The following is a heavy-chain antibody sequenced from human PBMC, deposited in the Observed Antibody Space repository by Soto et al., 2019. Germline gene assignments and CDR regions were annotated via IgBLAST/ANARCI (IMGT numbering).Heavy chain of an antibody. CDR2: AHYSGST. J-gene: IGHJ4*02. CDR3: ARESPPSRKLRTPYSFDH. D-gene: IGHD2-15*01. CDR1: GGSVGSDNDY. Sequence: SQTLSLTCTVSGGSVGSDNDYWTWIRQPPGKGLEWIGYAHYSGSTNYNPSLKSRVTISADTSKNQLSLRLTSVTAADSAIYFCARESPPSRKLRTPYSFDHWGPGTLVTVSS. V-gene: IGHV4-61*01.